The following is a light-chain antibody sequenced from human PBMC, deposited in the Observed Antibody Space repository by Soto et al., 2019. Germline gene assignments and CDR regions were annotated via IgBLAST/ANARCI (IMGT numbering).Light chain of an antibody. V-gene: IGLV2-8*01. Sequence: SALTQPPSASGSPGQSVTISCAGTSSDVGGYDHVSWYQRHPGKAPKLMIYDVSKRPSGVPDRFSGSKSGNAASLTVSGLQTEDEADYYCSSFAGSNNVVFGGGTKLTVL. CDR2: DVS. CDR3: SSFAGSNNVV. CDR1: SSDVGGYDH. J-gene: IGLJ3*02.